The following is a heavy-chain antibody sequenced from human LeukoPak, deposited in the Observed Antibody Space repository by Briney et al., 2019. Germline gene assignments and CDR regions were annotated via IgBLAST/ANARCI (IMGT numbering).Heavy chain of an antibody. CDR3: AKDSAIQLGSIY. D-gene: IGHD5-18*01. CDR2: ISGSGGST. V-gene: IGHV3-23*01. J-gene: IGHJ4*02. Sequence: GGSLRLSCAASGFTFSSYAMSWVRQAPGKGLEWVSAISGSGGSTYYADSVKGRFPISRDNSKNTLYLQMNSLRAEDTAVYYCAKDSAIQLGSIYWGQGTLVTVSS. CDR1: GFTFSSYA.